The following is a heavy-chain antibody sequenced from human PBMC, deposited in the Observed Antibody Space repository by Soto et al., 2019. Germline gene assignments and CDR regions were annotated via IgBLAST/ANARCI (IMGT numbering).Heavy chain of an antibody. CDR3: VRNIAGSSGYYDC. V-gene: IGHV3-64*01. Sequence: GGPLRHSCAASGFTFSSYAMRWVRQAPGKGLEYVSAISSNGGSTYYANFVKGRFTISRDNSKNTLYLQMGSLRVEDTSVYYCVRNIAGSSGYYDCWGHGTLVTVSS. CDR1: GFTFSSYA. J-gene: IGHJ4*01. CDR2: ISSNGGST. D-gene: IGHD6-6*01.